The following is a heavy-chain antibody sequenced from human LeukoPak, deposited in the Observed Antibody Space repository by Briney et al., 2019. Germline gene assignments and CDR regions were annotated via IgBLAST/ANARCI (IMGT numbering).Heavy chain of an antibody. V-gene: IGHV4-34*01. J-gene: IGHJ6*03. Sequence: SETLSLTCAVYGGSFSGYYWSWIRQPPGKGLEWIGEINHSGSTNYNPSLKSRVTISVDTSKNQFSLKLSSVTAADTAVYYCARVGDYGRDYYYYMDVWGEGTTVTVSS. CDR1: GGSFSGYY. CDR2: INHSGST. CDR3: ARVGDYGRDYYYYMDV. D-gene: IGHD4-17*01.